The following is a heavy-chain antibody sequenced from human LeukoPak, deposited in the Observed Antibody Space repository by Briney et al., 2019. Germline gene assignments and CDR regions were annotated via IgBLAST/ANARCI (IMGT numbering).Heavy chain of an antibody. V-gene: IGHV5-51*01. D-gene: IGHD5-18*01. CDR1: GYSFTSYW. CDR3: ARQPSGYSYGYSYYYMDV. J-gene: IGHJ6*03. Sequence: GESLKISCKGSGYSFTSYWIGWVRQMPGKGLEWMGIIYPGDSGTRYSPSFQGQVTISADKSISTAYLQWSSLKASDTAMYYCARQPSGYSYGYSYYYMDVWGKGTTVTVSS. CDR2: IYPGDSGT.